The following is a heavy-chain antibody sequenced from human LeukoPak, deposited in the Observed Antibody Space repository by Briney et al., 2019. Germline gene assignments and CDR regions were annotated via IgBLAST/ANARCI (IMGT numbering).Heavy chain of an antibody. CDR2: IYYSGST. V-gene: IGHV4-59*01. Sequence: SETLSLTCTVSGGSISSYYWSWIRQPPGKGLEWIGYIYYSGSTNYNPSLKSRVTISVDTSKNQFSLKLSSVTAADTAVYYCARTGGAPRYIWGQGTMVTVSS. D-gene: IGHD3-10*01. CDR3: ARTGGAPRYI. J-gene: IGHJ3*02. CDR1: GGSISSYY.